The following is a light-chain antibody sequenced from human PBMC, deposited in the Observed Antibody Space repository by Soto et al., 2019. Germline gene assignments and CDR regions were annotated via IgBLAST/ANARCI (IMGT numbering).Light chain of an antibody. CDR1: QRVGSSY. CDR3: QQRSSWPRT. CDR2: GAS. J-gene: IGKJ1*01. V-gene: IGKV3D-20*02. Sequence: EIVLTQSPCTLSLSPGERATLSCRASQRVGSSYLAWYQHKPDQAPRLLIYGASGRATGTPDRFSGSGSGTDFSLTISRLEPEDFAVYYCQQRSSWPRTFGQGTKVDI.